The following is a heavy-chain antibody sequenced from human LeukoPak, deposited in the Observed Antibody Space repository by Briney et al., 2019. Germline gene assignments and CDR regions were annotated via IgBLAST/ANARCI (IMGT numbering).Heavy chain of an antibody. CDR3: ARDYDYVWGSYRLPFDY. CDR2: INPSGGST. V-gene: IGHV1-46*01. J-gene: IGHJ4*02. CDR1: GYTFTSYY. Sequence: WASVKVSCKASGYTFTSYYMHWVRQAPGQGLEWMGIINPSGGSTSYAQKFQGRVTMTRDMSTSTVYMELSSLRSEDTAVYYCARDYDYVWGSYRLPFDYWGQGTLVTVSS. D-gene: IGHD3-16*02.